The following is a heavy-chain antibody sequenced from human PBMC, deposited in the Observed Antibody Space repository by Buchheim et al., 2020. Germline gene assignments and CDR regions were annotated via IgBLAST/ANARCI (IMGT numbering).Heavy chain of an antibody. CDR2: IYYSGST. D-gene: IGHD3-22*01. CDR3: ARGNTIIVGDY. CDR1: GDSLSPNY. V-gene: IGHV4-59*12. J-gene: IGHJ4*02. Sequence: QVRLQASGPGLVKPSETLSLTCSVSGDSLSPNYWSWIRQPPGKGLEWIGYIYYSGSTYYNPSLKSRVTISADTSKNQFSLKLSSVTAADTAVYYCARGNTIIVGDYWGQGTL.